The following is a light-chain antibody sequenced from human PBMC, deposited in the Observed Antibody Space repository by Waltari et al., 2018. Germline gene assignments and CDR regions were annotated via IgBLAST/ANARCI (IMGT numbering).Light chain of an antibody. CDR2: WAS. V-gene: IGKV4-1*01. CDR1: QSVLYSSNNKNY. CDR3: HQYYANPQT. J-gene: IGKJ1*01. Sequence: DIVMTQSPDSLAVSLGERATINCKSSQSVLYSSNNKNYLAWYQHKSGQPPKMLIYWASTRESGVPYRFSGSGSGTDVSLTINNLQPEDVAVYYCHQYYANPQTFGQGTRVEIK.